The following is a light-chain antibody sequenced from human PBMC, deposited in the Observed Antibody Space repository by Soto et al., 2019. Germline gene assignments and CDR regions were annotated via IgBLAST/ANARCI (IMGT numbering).Light chain of an antibody. Sequence: EIVMTQSPATLSVSPGERATLSCRASQSVSSNLAWYQQTPGQAPRLLIYGASTRATGIRARFSGSGSGTEFTLTISSLQSEEFAVYYCQQYNNWPFTFGPGTKVDI. V-gene: IGKV3-15*01. CDR1: QSVSSN. CDR2: GAS. CDR3: QQYNNWPFT. J-gene: IGKJ3*01.